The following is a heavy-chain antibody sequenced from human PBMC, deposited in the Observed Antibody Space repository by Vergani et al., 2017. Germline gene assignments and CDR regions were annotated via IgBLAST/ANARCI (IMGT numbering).Heavy chain of an antibody. CDR3: AREGYCSSRSCYAIGY. CDR2: IKQDGSEK. CDR1: GFTFSNYW. V-gene: IGHV3-7*01. D-gene: IGHD2-2*01. Sequence: EVQLVESGGGLVQPGGSLRLSCAASGFTFSNYWMSWVRQAPGKGLEWVANIKQDGSEKYYVDSVKGRFTISRDNAQKSLYLQMNSLRAEDTAVYYCAREGYCSSRSCYAIGYWGQGTLVTVSS. J-gene: IGHJ4*02.